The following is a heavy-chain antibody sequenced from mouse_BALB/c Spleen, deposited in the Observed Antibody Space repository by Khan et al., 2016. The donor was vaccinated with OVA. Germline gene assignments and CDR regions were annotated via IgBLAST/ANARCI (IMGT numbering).Heavy chain of an antibody. CDR3: AIAGYGGFAF. Sequence: VQLQESGPDLVKPGATVRMFCNASGYTFTDFLISWVKQRAGQGLEWIGEIYPGSGYTYYNEKFKGKATLTSDSSSNTAYMELSSMKYADSAVYFCAIAGYGGFAFWCQGTLVTVSA. CDR1: GYTFTDFL. CDR2: IYPGSGYT. J-gene: IGHJ3*01. D-gene: IGHD1-2*01. V-gene: IGHV1-81*01.